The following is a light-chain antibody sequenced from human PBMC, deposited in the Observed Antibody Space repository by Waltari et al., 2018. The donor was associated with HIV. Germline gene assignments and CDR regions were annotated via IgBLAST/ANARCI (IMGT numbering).Light chain of an antibody. J-gene: IGLJ3*02. CDR1: NSDIGTNT. V-gene: IGLV1-44*01. CDR3: SAWDDTLHVV. CDR2: RSH. Sequence: QSVLTQPPSVSGLPGQKVTISCSGSNSDIGTNTVNWYQQFPGRAPKLVAYRSHPRPSGVPDRFSGSKSGTSASLAINGVQAEDEATYYCSAWDDTLHVVFGGGTKLTVL.